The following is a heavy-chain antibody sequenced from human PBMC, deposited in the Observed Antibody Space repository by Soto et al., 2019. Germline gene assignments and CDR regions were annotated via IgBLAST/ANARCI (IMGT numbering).Heavy chain of an antibody. CDR2: INPNSGGT. D-gene: IGHD3-10*01. J-gene: IGHJ6*03. CDR3: ARGVNYYGSGSYYKPDYYYYYMDV. CDR1: GYTFTGYY. V-gene: IGHV1-2*04. Sequence: GASVKVSCKASGYTFTGYYMHWVRQAPGQGLEWMGWINPNSGGTNYAQKFQGWVTMTRDTSINTAYMELSRLRSDDTAVYYCARGVNYYGSGSYYKPDYYYYYMDVWGKGTPVTVSS.